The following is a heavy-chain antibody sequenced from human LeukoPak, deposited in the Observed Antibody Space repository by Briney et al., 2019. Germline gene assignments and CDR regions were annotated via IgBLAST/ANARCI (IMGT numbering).Heavy chain of an antibody. CDR3: ARRGYYYGSGSRFFSMDV. CDR2: INHSGST. D-gene: IGHD3-10*01. Sequence: SETLSLTCAVYGGSFSGYYWSWIRQPPGKGLEWIGEINHSGSTNYNPSLKSRVTISVDTSKNQFSLQLSSVTAADTAVYYCARRGYYYGSGSRFFSMDVWGQGTTVTVSS. J-gene: IGHJ6*02. V-gene: IGHV4-34*01. CDR1: GGSFSGYY.